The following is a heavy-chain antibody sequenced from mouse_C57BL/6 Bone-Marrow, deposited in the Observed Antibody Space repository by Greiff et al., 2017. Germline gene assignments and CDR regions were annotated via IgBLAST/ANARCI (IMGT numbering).Heavy chain of an antibody. J-gene: IGHJ2*01. CDR1: GYTFTSYG. CDR3: ARSGREWLPPDY. V-gene: IGHV1-81*01. D-gene: IGHD2-2*01. CDR2: IYPRSGNT. Sequence: VQLQQSGAELARPGASVKLSCKASGYTFTSYGISWVKQRTGQGLEWIGEIYPRSGNTYYNEKFKGKGTLTADKSSSTAYMELRSLTSEDSAVXFCARSGREWLPPDYWGQGTTLTVSA.